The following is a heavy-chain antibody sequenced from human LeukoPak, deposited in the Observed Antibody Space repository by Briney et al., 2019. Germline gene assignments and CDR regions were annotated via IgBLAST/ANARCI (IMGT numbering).Heavy chain of an antibody. J-gene: IGHJ4*02. CDR2: IIPIFGTA. Sequence: ASVKVSCEASGGTFSSYAISWVRQAPGQGLEWMGGIIPIFGTANYAQKFQGRVTITADKSTSTAYMELSSLRSEDTAVYYCATRGYTAIFDYWGQGTLVTVSS. V-gene: IGHV1-69*06. CDR3: ATRGYTAIFDY. D-gene: IGHD5-18*01. CDR1: GGTFSSYA.